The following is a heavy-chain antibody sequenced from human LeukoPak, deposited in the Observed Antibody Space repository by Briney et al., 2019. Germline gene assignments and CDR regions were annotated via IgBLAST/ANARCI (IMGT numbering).Heavy chain of an antibody. Sequence: GGSLRLSCAASGFSFSDYYMSWIRQTPEEGLEWLSYISSSSDYKNYADSLKGRFTISRDNAKNSVYLQTNSLRAEDTAVYYCARQGLYDSSDFWTFQHWGQGTLVTVSS. CDR1: GFSFSDYY. CDR3: ARQGLYDSSDFWTFQH. V-gene: IGHV3-11*06. CDR2: ISSSSDYK. D-gene: IGHD3/OR15-3a*01. J-gene: IGHJ1*01.